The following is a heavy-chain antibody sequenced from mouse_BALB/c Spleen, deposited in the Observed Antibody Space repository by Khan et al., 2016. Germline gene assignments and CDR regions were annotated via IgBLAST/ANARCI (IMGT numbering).Heavy chain of an antibody. Sequence: VQLQESGPGLVKPSQSLSLTCTVTGYSITSDYAWNWIRQFPGNRLEWMGYISYSGSTSYNPSLKSRISITRDTSKNQFFLQLNSVTSEDTVTYYCARSDYGDKDAMDYWGQGTSVTVSS. CDR2: ISYSGST. V-gene: IGHV3-2*02. CDR3: ARSDYGDKDAMDY. J-gene: IGHJ4*01. CDR1: GYSITSDYA. D-gene: IGHD1-1*01.